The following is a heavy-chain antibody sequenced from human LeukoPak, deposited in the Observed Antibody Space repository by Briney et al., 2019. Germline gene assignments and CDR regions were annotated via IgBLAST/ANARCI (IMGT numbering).Heavy chain of an antibody. Sequence: GGSLRLSCAASGFTFSSYAMSWVRQAPGKGLEWVSAISGSGGSTYYADSVKGRFTISRDNSKNTLYLQTNSLRAEDTAVYYCQRGPLGYGGRFDPWGQGTLVTVSS. D-gene: IGHD5-12*01. J-gene: IGHJ5*02. CDR2: ISGSGGST. CDR1: GFTFSSYA. V-gene: IGHV3-23*01. CDR3: QRGPLGYGGRFDP.